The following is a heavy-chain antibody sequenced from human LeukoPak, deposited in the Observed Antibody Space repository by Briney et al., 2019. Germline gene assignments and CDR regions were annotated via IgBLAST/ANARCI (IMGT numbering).Heavy chain of an antibody. CDR2: ISYHGDIT. J-gene: IGHJ4*02. D-gene: IGHD3-10*01. V-gene: IGHV3-30*01. CDR3: ARDSTYYYDSGSSGPHYFDF. CDR1: GFTFSSYA. Sequence: GSLRLSCAASGFTFSSYAMHRVRQAPGKGLEWVALISYHGDITYYADSVKGRFTLSRDNSKTTLFLQLNRLRAEDTAVYYCARDSTYYYDSGSSGPHYFDFWGQGTLVTVSS.